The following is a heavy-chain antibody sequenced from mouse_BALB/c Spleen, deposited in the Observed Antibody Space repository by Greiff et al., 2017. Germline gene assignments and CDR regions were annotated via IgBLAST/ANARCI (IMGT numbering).Heavy chain of an antibody. CDR2: IYPGNSDT. V-gene: IGHV1-5*01. Sequence: EVQLQQSGTVLARPGASVKMSCKASGYSFTSYWMHWVKQRPGQGLEWIGAIYPGNSDTSYNQKFKGKATLTAVTSASTAYMELSSLTNEESAVYYCTRSDYGISYWYSDVWGAGTTLTVSS. CDR3: TRSDYGISYWYSDV. CDR1: GYSFTSYW. D-gene: IGHD1-1*01. J-gene: IGHJ1*01.